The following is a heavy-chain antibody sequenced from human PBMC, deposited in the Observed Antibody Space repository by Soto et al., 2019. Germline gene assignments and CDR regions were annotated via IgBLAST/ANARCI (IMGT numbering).Heavy chain of an antibody. V-gene: IGHV4-31*03. Sequence: QVQLQESGPGLVRPSQTLSLTCTVSGGSISSGDYYWTWIRQHTGKGLEWIGYIYYSGGTFYNPSLKSRLTISLDTSNNQFSLNLSSVTAADTAVYYCARLRSVGAPTADYWGQGPLVTVSS. D-gene: IGHD1-26*01. J-gene: IGHJ4*02. CDR1: GGSISSGDYY. CDR3: ARLRSVGAPTADY. CDR2: IYYSGGT.